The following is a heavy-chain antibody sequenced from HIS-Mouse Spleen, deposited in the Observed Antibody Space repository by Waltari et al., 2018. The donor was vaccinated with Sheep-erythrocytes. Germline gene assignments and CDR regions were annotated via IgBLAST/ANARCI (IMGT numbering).Heavy chain of an antibody. CDR2: SYRGGRT. D-gene: IGHD4-17*01. Sequence: EVQLVESGGGLIQPGGSLRLSCAASGFTVSSNYMSWVRQAPGKGLEWVSVSYRGGRTYYADSVKGRFTISRDNSKNTLYLQMNSLRAEDTAVYYCARGHPDYGDYDAFDIWGQGTMVTVSS. CDR1: GFTVSSNY. CDR3: ARGHPDYGDYDAFDI. V-gene: IGHV3-53*01. J-gene: IGHJ3*02.